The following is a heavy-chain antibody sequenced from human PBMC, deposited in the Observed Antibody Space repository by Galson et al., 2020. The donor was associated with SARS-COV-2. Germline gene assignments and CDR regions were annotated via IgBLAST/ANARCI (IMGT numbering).Heavy chain of an antibody. J-gene: IGHJ4*02. D-gene: IGHD1-26*01. CDR3: AKGDTVGAAAEHSFEY. Sequence: GGSLRLSCAASGFIFSSNGMHWVRQAPGKGLEWVAGILYDGSKTYYADSVKGRFTISRDNSKNTLYLQMNSLRAEDTAVYYCAKGDTVGAAAEHSFEYWGQGTLVTVSS. CDR1: GFIFSSNG. CDR2: ILYDGSKT. V-gene: IGHV3-30*18.